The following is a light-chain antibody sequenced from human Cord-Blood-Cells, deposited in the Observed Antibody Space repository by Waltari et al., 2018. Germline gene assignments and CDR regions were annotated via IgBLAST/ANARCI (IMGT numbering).Light chain of an antibody. Sequence: DIVMPQSPLSLPVPPGEPASTSSGSSQSLLHSNGYNYLDWYLQKPGQSPQLLIYLGSNRASGVPDRFSGSGSGTDFTLKISRVEAEDVGVYYCMQALQTPQITFGQGTRLEIK. J-gene: IGKJ5*01. V-gene: IGKV2-28*01. CDR1: QSLLHSNGYNY. CDR3: MQALQTPQIT. CDR2: LGS.